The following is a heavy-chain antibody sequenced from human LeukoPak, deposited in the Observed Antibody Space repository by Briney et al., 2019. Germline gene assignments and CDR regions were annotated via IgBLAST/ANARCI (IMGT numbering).Heavy chain of an antibody. CDR2: INAGNGNT. CDR1: GYTFTSYA. D-gene: IGHD6-19*01. Sequence: VASVKVSCKASGYTFTSYAMHWARQAPGQRLEWMGWINAGNGNTKYSQKFQGRVTITRDTSASTAYMELSSLRSEDTAVYYCAREGGWLDFDYWGQGTLVTVSS. J-gene: IGHJ4*02. V-gene: IGHV1-3*01. CDR3: AREGGWLDFDY.